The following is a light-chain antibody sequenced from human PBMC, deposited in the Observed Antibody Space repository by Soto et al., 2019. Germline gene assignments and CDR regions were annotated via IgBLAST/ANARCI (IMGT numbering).Light chain of an antibody. CDR2: ANN. J-gene: IGLJ7*01. CDR1: NSNIGGNT. CDR3: AAWDDSLNGAV. Sequence: QSVLTQPPSASGTPGQRVTISCSGSNSNIGGNTVNWYQQVPGTAPELLIYANNQRPSGVPDRFSGSKSGTSASLAISGLQSEDEADYYCAAWDDSLNGAVFGGGTQLTVL. V-gene: IGLV1-44*01.